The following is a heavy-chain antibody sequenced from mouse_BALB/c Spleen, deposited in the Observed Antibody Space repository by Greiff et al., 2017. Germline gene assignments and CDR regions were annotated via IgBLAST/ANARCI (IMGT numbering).Heavy chain of an antibody. CDR2: ISSGSSTI. D-gene: IGHD2-3*01. V-gene: IGHV5-17*02. Sequence: EVQLVESGGGLVQPGGSRKLSCAASGFTFSSFGMHWVRQAPEKGLEWVAYISSGSSTIYYADTVKGRFTISRDNPKNTLFLQMSSLRSEDTAMYYCARGNYDGSYFDVWGAGTTLTVSS. CDR3: ARGNYDGSYFDV. CDR1: GFTFSSFG. J-gene: IGHJ1*01.